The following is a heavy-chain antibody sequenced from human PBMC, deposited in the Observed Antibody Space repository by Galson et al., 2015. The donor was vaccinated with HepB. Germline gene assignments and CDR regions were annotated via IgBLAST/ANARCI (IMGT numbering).Heavy chain of an antibody. Sequence: QSGAEVKKPGESLKISCTGSGYSFTSYWIGWVRQMPGKGLEWLGIIYPGDSESRYSPSFQGQVTISADKSISTAYLQWSSLKASDTAMYYCARGPSSGWYGRWLDPWGQGTLVTVSS. CDR2: IYPGDSES. V-gene: IGHV5-51*01. J-gene: IGHJ5*02. CDR3: ARGPSSGWYGRWLDP. D-gene: IGHD6-19*01. CDR1: GYSFTSYW.